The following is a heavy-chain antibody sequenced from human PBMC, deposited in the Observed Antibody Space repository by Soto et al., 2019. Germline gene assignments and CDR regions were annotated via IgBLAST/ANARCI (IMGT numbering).Heavy chain of an antibody. CDR3: ARDSVEMATIYAFDI. D-gene: IGHD5-12*01. V-gene: IGHV3-30-3*01. Sequence: GGSLRLSCAASGFTFSSYAMHWVRQATGKGLEWVAVISYDGSNKYYADSVKGRFTISRDNSKNTLYLQMNSLRAEDTAVYYCARDSVEMATIYAFDIWGQGTMVTVSS. J-gene: IGHJ3*02. CDR2: ISYDGSNK. CDR1: GFTFSSYA.